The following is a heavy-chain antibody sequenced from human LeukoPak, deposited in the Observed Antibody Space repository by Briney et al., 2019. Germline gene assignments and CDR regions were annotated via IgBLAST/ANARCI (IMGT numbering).Heavy chain of an antibody. CDR2: IYYSGST. D-gene: IGHD3-22*01. V-gene: IGHV4-31*11. CDR3: ARDRGDSSGYYSPGMDV. CDR1: GGSISRSNYY. Sequence: SETLSLTCAVSGGSISRSNYYWNWIRQHPGKGLEWIGYIYYSGSTYYNPSLKSRVTLSVDTSKNQFSLKLSSVTAADTAVYYCARDRGDSSGYYSPGMDVWGQGTTVTVSS. J-gene: IGHJ6*02.